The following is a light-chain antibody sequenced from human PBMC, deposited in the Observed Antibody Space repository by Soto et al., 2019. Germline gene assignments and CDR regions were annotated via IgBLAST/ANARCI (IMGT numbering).Light chain of an antibody. CDR3: ATWDDSLNGVV. J-gene: IGLJ2*01. Sequence: QSVLTQPPSASGTPGQRVTISCSGSSFNVGGNTVNWYQQVTGTAPKFLINSNNQRPSGVPDRFSGSKSGTSASLAISGLQSEDEADYYGATWDDSLNGVVFGAGTKLTVL. V-gene: IGLV1-44*01. CDR1: SFNVGGNT. CDR2: SNN.